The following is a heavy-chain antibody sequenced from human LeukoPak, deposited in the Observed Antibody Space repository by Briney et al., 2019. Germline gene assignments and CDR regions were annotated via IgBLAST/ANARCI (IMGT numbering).Heavy chain of an antibody. J-gene: IGHJ4*02. CDR1: GFTFSTYG. CDR3: AKDLGGYISGYRVWAFDY. Sequence: RPGGSLRLSCAASGFTFSTYGMHWVRQAPGKGLEWVAFIRDDGTNKYYADSVKGRFTISRDNSKNTLYLQMNSLRPEDTAVYFCAKDLGGYISGYRVWAFDYWGQGTLVTVSS. CDR2: IRDDGTNK. D-gene: IGHD5-12*01. V-gene: IGHV3-30*02.